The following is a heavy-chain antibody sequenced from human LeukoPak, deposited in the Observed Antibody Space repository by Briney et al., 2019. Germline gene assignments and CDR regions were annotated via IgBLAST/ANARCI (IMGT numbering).Heavy chain of an antibody. V-gene: IGHV3-66*02. J-gene: IGHJ6*04. CDR1: GFTVSSEY. CDR2: IHSGGRA. CDR3: VGVETITMVRGASGDV. D-gene: IGHD3-10*01. Sequence: GGSLRLSCAASGFTVSSEYMSWVRQAPGKGLEWVSVIHSGGRAYYADSVKGRFTTSRDNSKNTLDLQMDSLSVEDTAVYYCVGVETITMVRGASGDVWGKGTTVTVSS.